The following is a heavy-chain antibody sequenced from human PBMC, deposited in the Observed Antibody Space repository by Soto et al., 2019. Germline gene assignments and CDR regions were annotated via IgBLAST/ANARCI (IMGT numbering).Heavy chain of an antibody. D-gene: IGHD6-25*01. Sequence: GGSLRLSCAASGFTFSSYAMHWVRQAPGKGLEWVAVISYDGSNKYYADSVKGRFTISRDNSKNTLYLQMNGLRAEDTAVYYCERDRLAAYYYYGMDVWGQGTTVTVSS. J-gene: IGHJ6*02. CDR1: GFTFSSYA. V-gene: IGHV3-30-3*01. CDR3: ERDRLAAYYYYGMDV. CDR2: ISYDGSNK.